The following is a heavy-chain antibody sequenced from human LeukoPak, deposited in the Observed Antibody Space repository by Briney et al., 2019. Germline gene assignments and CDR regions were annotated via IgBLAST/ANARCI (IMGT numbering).Heavy chain of an antibody. Sequence: PGGSLRLSCAASGFTFSSYAMSWVRQAPGKGLVWVSRINSDGSSTNYADSVKGRFTISRDNTKNTLYLQMNSLRAEDTAIYYCARRSSGSPPYYFDYWGQGTLVTVSS. D-gene: IGHD1-26*01. CDR3: ARRSSGSPPYYFDY. CDR1: GFTFSSYA. J-gene: IGHJ4*02. V-gene: IGHV3-74*01. CDR2: INSDGSST.